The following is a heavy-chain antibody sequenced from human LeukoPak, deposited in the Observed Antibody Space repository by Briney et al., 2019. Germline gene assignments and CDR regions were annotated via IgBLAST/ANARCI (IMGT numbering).Heavy chain of an antibody. V-gene: IGHV4-39*07. J-gene: IGHJ5*02. Sequence: SETLSLTCTVSGGSISSKSHFWDWIRQPPGKELEWIGNTYYSGNTYYNPSLKSRVTISVDRSKNQFSLKLSSVTAADTAVYYCARVANRGVWFDPWGQGTLVTVSS. CDR1: GGSISSKSHF. CDR2: TYYSGNT. CDR3: ARVANRGVWFDP. D-gene: IGHD2/OR15-2a*01.